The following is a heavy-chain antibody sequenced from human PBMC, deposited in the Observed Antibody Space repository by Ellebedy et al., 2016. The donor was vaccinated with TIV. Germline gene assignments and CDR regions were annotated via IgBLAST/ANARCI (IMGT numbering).Heavy chain of an antibody. J-gene: IGHJ3*02. CDR3: ARDKGATAHDGRPDDAFDI. CDR1: GFTFNDYA. CDR2: ISRYGGST. V-gene: IGHV3-23*01. Sequence: PGGSLRLSCAVSGFTFNDYAMSWVRPAQGKGLEWFSTISRYGGSTYIADSVKGRFTISRDNAKSSLYLQMFSLRDEDTAVYYCARDKGATAHDGRPDDAFDIWGQGTMVTVS. D-gene: IGHD3-22*01.